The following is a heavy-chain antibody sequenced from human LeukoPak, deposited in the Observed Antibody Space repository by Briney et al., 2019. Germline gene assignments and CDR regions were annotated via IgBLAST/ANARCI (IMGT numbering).Heavy chain of an antibody. CDR1: GYTFTNYD. J-gene: IGHJ3*01. CDR3: ASCGGDCGGAFDV. CDR2: MTPNSGNT. Sequence: ASVTVSCKASGYTFTNYDINWLRQATGQGLEWMAWMTPNSGNTGHEQKFQGRVTMTRDISISTAYMELSSLRSEDTAVYYCASCGGDCGGAFDVWGQGTMVTVSS. V-gene: IGHV1-8*01. D-gene: IGHD2-21*02.